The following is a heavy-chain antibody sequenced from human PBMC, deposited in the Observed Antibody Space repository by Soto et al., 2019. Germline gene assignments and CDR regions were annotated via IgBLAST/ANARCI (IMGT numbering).Heavy chain of an antibody. Sequence: QLQLQPAGAGLLKPSETLSLTCAVYGGSFSGYYWSRIRQPPGKGLEWIGEVNHRGSNNYNPSHKSRVTISVDTSKNHVSLTLSCVTAADTAVYYSARGGRTIPRAMVRGVLSDWFAPWGQGSPVTVSS. D-gene: IGHD3-10*01. CDR3: ARGGRTIPRAMVRGVLSDWFAP. CDR2: VNHRGSN. CDR1: GGSFSGYY. V-gene: IGHV4-34*01. J-gene: IGHJ5*02.